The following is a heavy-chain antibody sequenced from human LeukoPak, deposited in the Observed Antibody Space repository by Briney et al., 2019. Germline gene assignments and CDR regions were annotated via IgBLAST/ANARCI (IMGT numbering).Heavy chain of an antibody. V-gene: IGHV3-43*02. D-gene: IGHD2-15*01. Sequence: TGGSLRLSCAASGFTFDDYAMHWVRQAPGKGLEWVSLISGDGGSTYYADSVKGRFTISRDNAKNSLYLQMNSLRAEDTAVYYCARVLDSSSSRYQAFPYWGQGTLVTVSS. CDR2: ISGDGGST. J-gene: IGHJ4*02. CDR1: GFTFDDYA. CDR3: ARVLDSSSSRYQAFPY.